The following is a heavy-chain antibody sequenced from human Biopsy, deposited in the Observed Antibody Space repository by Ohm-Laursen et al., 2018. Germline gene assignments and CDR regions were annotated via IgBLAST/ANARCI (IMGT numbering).Heavy chain of an antibody. J-gene: IGHJ4*02. Sequence: SLRLSCAASGFTFSTYSMNWVRQAPGKGLEWVSSISSRSVYIYHADSVKGRFTISRDNSKNSLYLHINTLRVEDTAVYYCVTDPLDDITKVRGIMTDWGQGTLVIVSS. CDR3: VTDPLDDITKVRGIMTD. D-gene: IGHD3-10*01. CDR2: ISSRSVYI. CDR1: GFTFSTYS. V-gene: IGHV3-21*01.